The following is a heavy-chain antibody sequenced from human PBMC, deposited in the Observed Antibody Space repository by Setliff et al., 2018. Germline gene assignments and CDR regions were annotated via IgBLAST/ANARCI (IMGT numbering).Heavy chain of an antibody. J-gene: IGHJ3*01. Sequence: GESLKISCKASGYIFTNYWIGWVRQMPGKGLEWMGVIYPGDSDTRYSPSFQDQVTISADKSINTAYLQWSSLKASDTAIYYCTRHEDRNKCTSSSCYRENDAFDVWGQGAMVT. D-gene: IGHD2-2*01. V-gene: IGHV5-51*01. CDR1: GYIFTNYW. CDR3: TRHEDRNKCTSSSCYRENDAFDV. CDR2: IYPGDSDT.